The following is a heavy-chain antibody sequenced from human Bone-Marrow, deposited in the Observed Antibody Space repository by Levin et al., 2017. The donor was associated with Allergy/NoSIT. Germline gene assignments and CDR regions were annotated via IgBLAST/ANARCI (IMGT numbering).Heavy chain of an antibody. V-gene: IGHV3-66*01. CDR3: ARNGVGTAAGTP. Sequence: GGSLRLSCAASGFSVSRNYMSWVRQAPGKGLEWVSLIYSGGDTQYADSVKGRFTISRDNSRNTLYLHMNSLRGDDTAVYYCARNGVGTAAGTPWGQGTLVTVSS. CDR1: GFSVSRNY. D-gene: IGHD6-13*01. CDR2: IYSGGDT. J-gene: IGHJ4*02.